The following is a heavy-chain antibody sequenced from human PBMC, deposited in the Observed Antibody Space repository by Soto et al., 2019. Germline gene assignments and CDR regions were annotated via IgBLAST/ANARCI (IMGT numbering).Heavy chain of an antibody. CDR3: ARQGNGAEGFDF. CDR1: GYSFSSHW. CDR2: ISPGDSDT. J-gene: IGHJ4*02. Sequence: PGESLKIPWNCSGYSFSSHWIGWVRQMPGKGLDWMGIISPGDSDTRYSTFFLGQVTISADKSITTAYLQWSSLKASDTAMYYCARQGNGAEGFDFWDQGALVTVSS. D-gene: IGHD4-17*01. V-gene: IGHV5-51*01.